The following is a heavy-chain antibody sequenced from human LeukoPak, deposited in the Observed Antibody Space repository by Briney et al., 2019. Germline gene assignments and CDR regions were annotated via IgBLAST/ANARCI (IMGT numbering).Heavy chain of an antibody. CDR1: GGSISSGSYY. CDR2: IYTSGST. D-gene: IGHD6-13*01. Sequence: PSQTLSLTCTVSGGSISSGSYYWSWIRQPAGKGLEWIGRIYTSGSTNYNPSLKSRVTISVDTSKNQFSLKLSSVTAADTAVYYCARDRLGAAAARNSGPGYFDYWGQGTLVTVSS. V-gene: IGHV4-61*02. J-gene: IGHJ4*02. CDR3: ARDRLGAAAARNSGPGYFDY.